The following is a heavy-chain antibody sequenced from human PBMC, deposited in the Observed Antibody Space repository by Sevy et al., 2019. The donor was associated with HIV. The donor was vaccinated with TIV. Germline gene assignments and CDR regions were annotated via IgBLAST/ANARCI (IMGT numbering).Heavy chain of an antibody. CDR1: GFTFSSYA. J-gene: IGHJ4*02. Sequence: GGSLRLSCAASGFTFSSYAMHWVRQAPGKGLEWVAVISYDGSNKYYADSVKGRFTISRDNSKNTLYLQMNSLRAEDTAVYSCAREGPRGSGSYRSYYFDYWGQGTLVTVSS. CDR3: AREGPRGSGSYRSYYFDY. V-gene: IGHV3-30-3*01. CDR2: ISYDGSNK. D-gene: IGHD3-10*01.